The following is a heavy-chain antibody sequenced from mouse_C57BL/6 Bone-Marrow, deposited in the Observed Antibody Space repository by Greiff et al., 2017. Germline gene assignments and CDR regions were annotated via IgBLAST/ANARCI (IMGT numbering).Heavy chain of an antibody. CDR2: INPYNGGT. J-gene: IGHJ2*01. CDR3: ARRGVVGGFDY. CDR1: GYTFTDYY. D-gene: IGHD1-1*01. V-gene: IGHV1-19*01. Sequence: VQLKQSGPVLVKPGASVKMSCKASGYTFTDYYMNWVKQSHGKSLEWIGVINPYNGGTSYNQKFKGKATLTVDKSSSTAYMELNSLTSEDSAVYYCARRGVVGGFDYWGQGTTLTVSS.